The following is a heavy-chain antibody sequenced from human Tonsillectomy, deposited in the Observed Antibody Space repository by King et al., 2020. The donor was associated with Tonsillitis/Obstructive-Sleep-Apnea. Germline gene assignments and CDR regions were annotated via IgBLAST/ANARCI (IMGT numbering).Heavy chain of an antibody. Sequence: VQLVESGAEVKKPGASVKVSCTASGYTFTSYDINWVRQATGQGLEWMGWMNPNSGNTGYAQKFQGRVTMTRNTSISTAYMELSSLRSEDTAVYYCARVPYYDFWSGPDAFDIWGQGTMVTVSS. CDR1: GYTFTSYD. CDR2: MNPNSGNT. CDR3: ARVPYYDFWSGPDAFDI. J-gene: IGHJ3*02. V-gene: IGHV1-8*01. D-gene: IGHD3-3*01.